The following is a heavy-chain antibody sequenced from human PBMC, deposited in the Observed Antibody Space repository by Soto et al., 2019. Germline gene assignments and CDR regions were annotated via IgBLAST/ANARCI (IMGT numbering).Heavy chain of an antibody. CDR3: AREPGWGYYYYYGMDV. D-gene: IGHD7-27*01. Sequence: GGSLRLSCAASGFTFSSYGMHWVRQAPGKGLEWVAVIWYDGSNKYYADSVKGRFTISRDNSKNTLYLQMNSLRAEDTAVYYCAREPGWGYYYYYGMDVWGQGTTVTVSS. V-gene: IGHV3-33*01. CDR1: GFTFSSYG. J-gene: IGHJ6*02. CDR2: IWYDGSNK.